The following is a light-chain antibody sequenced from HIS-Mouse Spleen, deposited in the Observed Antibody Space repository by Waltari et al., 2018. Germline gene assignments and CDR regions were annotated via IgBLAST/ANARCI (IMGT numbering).Light chain of an antibody. CDR2: EVS. V-gene: IGLV2-18*01. CDR3: SLYTSSSTLV. J-gene: IGLJ2*01. CDR1: SSDVGSYNR. Sequence: QSALTQPPSVSGSPGQSATISCTGTSSDVGSYNRFSWYQQPPGTAPKLMIYEVSNRPSGVPDRFSGSKSGNTASLTISGLQAEDEADYYCSLYTSSSTLVFGGGTKLTVL.